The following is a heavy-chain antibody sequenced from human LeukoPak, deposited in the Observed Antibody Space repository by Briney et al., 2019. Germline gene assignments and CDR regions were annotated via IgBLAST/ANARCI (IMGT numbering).Heavy chain of an antibody. Sequence: GGSLRPSCAASGFTFSSYWMHWVRQAPGKGLVWVSRINSDGSSTSYADSVKGRFTISRDNAKNTLYLQMNSLRAEDTAVYYCARTYYYDSSGYHLSYWGQGTLVTVSS. J-gene: IGHJ4*02. CDR2: INSDGSST. V-gene: IGHV3-74*01. CDR1: GFTFSSYW. D-gene: IGHD3-22*01. CDR3: ARTYYYDSSGYHLSY.